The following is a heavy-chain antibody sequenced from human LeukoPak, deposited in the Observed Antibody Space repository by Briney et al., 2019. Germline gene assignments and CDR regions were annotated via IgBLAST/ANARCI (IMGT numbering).Heavy chain of an antibody. CDR1: GFTFSSYA. D-gene: IGHD1-26*01. J-gene: IGHJ4*02. Sequence: GGSLRLSCAASGFTFSSYAMSWVRQAPGKGLEWVSAISGSGGSTYYADSVKGRLTISRDNSKNTLYLQMNSLRAEDTAVYYCAKDWVSGSYSYWGQGTLVTVSS. CDR3: AKDWVSGSYSY. V-gene: IGHV3-23*01. CDR2: ISGSGGST.